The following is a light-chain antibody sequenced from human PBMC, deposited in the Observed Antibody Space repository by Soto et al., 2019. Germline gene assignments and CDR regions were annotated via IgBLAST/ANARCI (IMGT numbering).Light chain of an antibody. CDR1: SSDIGGYNY. Sequence: QSVLTQPPSASGSPGQSVTISCTGTSSDIGGYNYVSWYQQHPGKAPKLMIYEVTKRPSGVPDRFSGSKSGSTASLTVSGLQAEDEADYYCSSYAGNNKYVFGTGTKLTVL. V-gene: IGLV2-8*01. CDR3: SSYAGNNKYV. J-gene: IGLJ1*01. CDR2: EVT.